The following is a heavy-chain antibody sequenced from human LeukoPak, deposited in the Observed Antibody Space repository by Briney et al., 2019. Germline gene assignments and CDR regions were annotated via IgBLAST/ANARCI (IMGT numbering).Heavy chain of an antibody. CDR2: IYTSGST. V-gene: IGHV4-61*02. J-gene: IGHJ4*02. D-gene: IGHD6-6*01. CDR1: GGSISSGSYY. Sequence: PSQTLSLTCTVSGGSISSGSYYWSWIRQPAGKGLEWIGRIYTSGSTNYNPSLKSRVTISVDTSKNQFSLKLSSVTAADTAVYYCARGYSSSSVDYWGQGNLVTVS. CDR3: ARGYSSSSVDY.